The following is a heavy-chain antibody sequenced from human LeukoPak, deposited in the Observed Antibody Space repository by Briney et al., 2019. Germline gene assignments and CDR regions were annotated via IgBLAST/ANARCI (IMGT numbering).Heavy chain of an antibody. D-gene: IGHD4-11*01. Sequence: ASVKVSCKASGYTFTRYTIHWVRQAPGQRLEWMGWINAGNNDTKYSQKFQGRFTITGDTSATTAYMELSSLRSEDTAVYYCASCVSSNSCDYFDYWGQGTLVTVSS. CDR1: GYTFTRYT. CDR3: ASCVSSNSCDYFDY. CDR2: INAGNNDT. V-gene: IGHV1-3*01. J-gene: IGHJ4*02.